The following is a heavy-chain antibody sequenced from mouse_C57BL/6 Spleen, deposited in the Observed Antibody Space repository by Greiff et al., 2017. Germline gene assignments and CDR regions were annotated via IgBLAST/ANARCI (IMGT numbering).Heavy chain of an antibody. CDR1: GYTFTSYW. V-gene: IGHV1-69*01. J-gene: IGHJ4*01. Sequence: QVQLQQPGAELVMPGASVKLSCKASGYTFTSYWMHWVKQRPGQGLEWIGEIDPSDSYTNYNQKFKGKSTLTVDKSSSTAYMQLCSLTSEDSAVYYCATISTVVATDAMDYWGQGTSVTVSS. D-gene: IGHD1-1*01. CDR3: ATISTVVATDAMDY. CDR2: IDPSDSYT.